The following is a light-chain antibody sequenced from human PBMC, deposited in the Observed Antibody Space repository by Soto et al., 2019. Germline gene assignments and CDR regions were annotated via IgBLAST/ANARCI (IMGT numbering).Light chain of an antibody. CDR3: SSSTRAKTYV. Sequence: HSVLTQPGSVSGSPGQSITISCTGTNSDIGGYNMVSWYQQHTRKAPKLMIYAVTNRPSGISDRFSASKSGNTASLILSGPQAEDEGDYYCSSSTRAKTYVFGTGTKVTLL. V-gene: IGLV2-14*01. CDR1: NSDIGGYNM. CDR2: AVT. J-gene: IGLJ1*01.